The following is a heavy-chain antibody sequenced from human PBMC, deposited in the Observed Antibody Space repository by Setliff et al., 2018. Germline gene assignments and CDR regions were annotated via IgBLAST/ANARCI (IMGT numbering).Heavy chain of an antibody. CDR3: RLWSHDYHNDY. Sequence: SETLSLTCTVSGVSFGSGTYYWSWIRQPAGKGLEWIGLIQGTGNTNYNPSLQSRVTISIDTSKNQFSLKMSSVTAADSAVYYCRLWSHDYHNDYWGQGTVVTVSS. D-gene: IGHD3-16*01. J-gene: IGHJ4*02. CDR1: GVSFGSGTYY. V-gene: IGHV4-61*10. CDR2: IQGTGNT.